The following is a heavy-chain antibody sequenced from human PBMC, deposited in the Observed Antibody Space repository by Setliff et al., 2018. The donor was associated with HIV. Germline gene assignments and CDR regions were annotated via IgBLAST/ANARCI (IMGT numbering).Heavy chain of an antibody. CDR3: ARQFCSGANCYDY. D-gene: IGHD2-15*01. V-gene: IGHV1-46*01. Sequence: ASVKVSCKASGYTFTNNYIHWVRQAPGQGLEWMGVINPSGGRTSYPQEFQGRVTITRDTSASTIYMELSSLRSEDMAVYYCARQFCSGANCYDYWGQGTLVTVSS. CDR1: GYTFTNNY. J-gene: IGHJ4*02. CDR2: INPSGGRT.